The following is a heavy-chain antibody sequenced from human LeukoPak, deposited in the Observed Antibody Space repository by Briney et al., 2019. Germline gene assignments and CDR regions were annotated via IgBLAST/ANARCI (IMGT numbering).Heavy chain of an antibody. CDR3: ARDDSSAYFDY. D-gene: IGHD3-22*01. CDR2: ISYSGNT. J-gene: IGHJ4*02. Sequence: SETLSLTCTVSGGFISSNYWSWLRQPPGKGLEWIGYISYSGNTNYNPSLKSRVTISVDTSKNQFSLKLSSVTAADTAVYYCARDDSSAYFDYWGQGTLVTVSS. V-gene: IGHV4-59*01. CDR1: GGFISSNY.